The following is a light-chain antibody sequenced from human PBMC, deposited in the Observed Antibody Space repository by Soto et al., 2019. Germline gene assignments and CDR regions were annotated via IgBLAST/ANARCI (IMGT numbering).Light chain of an antibody. CDR1: SSDIRTYKY. CDR3: CTYTSGNTLYV. Sequence: QSVLTQPASVSGSPGQSITISCSGASSDIRTYKYVSWYQQHPGKAPKLLIYDVSNRPSGVSDRFSGSKSSNAASLTISGLQAEDEADYYCCTYTSGNTLYVFGSGTKLTVL. V-gene: IGLV2-14*03. CDR2: DVS. J-gene: IGLJ1*01.